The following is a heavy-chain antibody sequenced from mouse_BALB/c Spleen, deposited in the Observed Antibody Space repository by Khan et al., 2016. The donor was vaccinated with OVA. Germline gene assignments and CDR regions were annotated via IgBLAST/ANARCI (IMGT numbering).Heavy chain of an antibody. CDR2: IYPGDGDT. Sequence: QVQLQQSGAELARPGASVKLSCKASGYTFTRYWMQWVKQRPGQGLEWIGAIYPGDGDTRYTQKFKGKATLTADKSSSTAYMQLSSLASEDSAVYYCVSHYGSYFDYWGQGTTLTVSS. V-gene: IGHV1-87*01. CDR3: VSHYGSYFDY. CDR1: GYTFTRYW. D-gene: IGHD2-1*01. J-gene: IGHJ2*01.